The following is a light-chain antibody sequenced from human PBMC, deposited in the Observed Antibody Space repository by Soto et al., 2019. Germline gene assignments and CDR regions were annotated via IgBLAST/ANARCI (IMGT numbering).Light chain of an antibody. Sequence: SSELTQPPSVSVSPGQTASITCSGDKLGDKYACWYQQKPGQSPVLVIYQDSNRPSGIPERFSGSTSGNTATLTISGTQGMDEADYYCQAWDSSTASYVFGTGTKLTVL. CDR3: QAWDSSTASYV. J-gene: IGLJ1*01. CDR1: KLGDKY. CDR2: QDS. V-gene: IGLV3-1*01.